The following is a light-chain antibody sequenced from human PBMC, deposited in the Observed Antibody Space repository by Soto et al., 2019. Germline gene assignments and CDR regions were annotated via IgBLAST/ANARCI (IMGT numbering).Light chain of an antibody. V-gene: IGLV2-14*01. CDR3: SSYTSSSTYV. CDR1: NSDVGGYNY. J-gene: IGLJ1*01. Sequence: QSALTQPASVSGSPGQSVTISCTGTNSDVGGYNYVSWYQQHPGKAPKLMIYDVSNRPSGVSNRFSGSKSGNTAFLTISGLQAEDEADYYCSSYTSSSTYVFGTGTKLTVL. CDR2: DVS.